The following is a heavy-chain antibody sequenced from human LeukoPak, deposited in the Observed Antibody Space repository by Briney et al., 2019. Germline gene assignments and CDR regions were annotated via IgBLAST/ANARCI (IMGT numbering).Heavy chain of an antibody. CDR2: INAGNGNT. CDR3: ARSILVVPVASHYNYGVDV. V-gene: IGHV1-3*01. CDR1: GYTFTSYA. Sequence: ASVKVSCKASGYTFTSYAMHWVRQAPGQRLEWMGWINAGNGNTKYSQKFQGRVTITRDTSASTAYMELSSLRFEDTAVYYCARSILVVPVASHYNYGVDVWGQGTTVTVSS. D-gene: IGHD2-2*01. J-gene: IGHJ6*02.